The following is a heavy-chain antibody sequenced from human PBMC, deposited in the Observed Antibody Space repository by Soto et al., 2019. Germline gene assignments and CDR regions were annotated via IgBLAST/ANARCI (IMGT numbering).Heavy chain of an antibody. CDR1: VYSISSGYY. CDR2: ICHSGST. J-gene: IGHJ6*01. D-gene: IGHD4-17*01. Sequence: ETLSLTCAVSVYSISSGYYWGWIRQPPGKGLDWIGSICHSGSTYYNPSLKSRVTISVDTSKNQFSLKMSSVTAADTAVYYCPRDDYADSSYYCYGMEVWGQGTTVTLSS. V-gene: IGHV4-38-2*02. CDR3: PRDDYADSSYYCYGMEV.